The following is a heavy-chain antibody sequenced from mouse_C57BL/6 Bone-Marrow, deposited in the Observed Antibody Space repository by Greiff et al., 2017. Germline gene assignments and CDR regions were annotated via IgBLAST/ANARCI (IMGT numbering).Heavy chain of an antibody. CDR1: GYTFTSYW. V-gene: IGHV1-7*01. D-gene: IGHD1-1*01. J-gene: IGHJ2*01. Sequence: QVQLQQSGAELAKPGASVKLSCKASGYTFTSYWMHWVKQRPGQGLEWIGYINPSSGYTKYNQKFKDKATCTADKSSSTAYMQLSSLTYEDSAVYYCARSRRPYYYFDYWGQGTTLTVSS. CDR3: ARSRRPYYYFDY. CDR2: INPSSGYT.